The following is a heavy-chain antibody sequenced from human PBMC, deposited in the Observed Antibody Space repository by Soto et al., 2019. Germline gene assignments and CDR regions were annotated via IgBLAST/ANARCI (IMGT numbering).Heavy chain of an antibody. J-gene: IGHJ3*02. V-gene: IGHV1-58*02. Sequence: SVKVSCKASGFTFTSSAMQWVRQARGQRLEWIGWIVIGSGNTNYAQKFQERVTITRDMSTSTAYMELSSLRSEDTAVYYCAAGFAYYLHDAFDIWGQGTMVTVSS. D-gene: IGHD3-22*01. CDR3: AAGFAYYLHDAFDI. CDR2: IVIGSGNT. CDR1: GFTFTSSA.